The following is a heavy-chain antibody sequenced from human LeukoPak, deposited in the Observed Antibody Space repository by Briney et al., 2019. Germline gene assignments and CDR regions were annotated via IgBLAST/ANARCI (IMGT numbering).Heavy chain of an antibody. J-gene: IGHJ4*02. D-gene: IGHD3-3*01. CDR2: IYYSGST. CDR3: ARGPKGYYDFWSGYVEGYYFDY. Sequence: PSETLSLTCTISGGSISSGDYYWSWIRQPPGKGLEWIGYIYYSGSTYYNPSLKSRVTISVDTSKNQFSLKLSSVTAADTAVYYCARGPKGYYDFWSGYVEGYYFDYWGQGTLVTVSS. V-gene: IGHV4-30-4*08. CDR1: GGSISSGDYY.